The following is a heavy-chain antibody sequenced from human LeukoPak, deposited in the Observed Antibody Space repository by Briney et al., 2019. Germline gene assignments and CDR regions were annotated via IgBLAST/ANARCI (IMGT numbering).Heavy chain of an antibody. Sequence: GGSLRLSCATSGFTFSTYAMHWVRQAPGKGLVWVSRINSGGTVTNYADSVKGRLTISRDNAKNTLYLQMNSLRAEDTAVYYCARGVSHAYYLDYWGQGPLVTVSS. CDR1: GFTFSTYA. J-gene: IGHJ4*02. CDR3: ARGVSHAYYLDY. V-gene: IGHV3-74*01. CDR2: INSGGTVT.